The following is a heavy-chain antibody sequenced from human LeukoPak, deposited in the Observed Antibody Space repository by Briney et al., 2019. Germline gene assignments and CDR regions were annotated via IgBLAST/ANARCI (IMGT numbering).Heavy chain of an antibody. V-gene: IGHV4-59*01. CDR3: ARGTAPSHLDY. Sequence: SETLSLTCTVSGGSIGSYYCSWIRQPPGKGLEWIGYIYYSGSTNYSPSLKSRVTISVDTSKNQFSLKLSSVTAADTAVYYCARGTAPSHLDYWGQGTLVTVSS. D-gene: IGHD2-2*01. CDR2: IYYSGST. CDR1: GGSIGSYY. J-gene: IGHJ4*02.